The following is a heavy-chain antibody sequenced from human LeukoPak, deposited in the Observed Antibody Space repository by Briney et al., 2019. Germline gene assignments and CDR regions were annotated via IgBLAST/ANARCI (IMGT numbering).Heavy chain of an antibody. CDR1: GFTFSSYA. CDR3: ARDLKGRYCSSTSCPFDP. V-gene: IGHV3-21*01. Sequence: GGSLRLSCAASGFTFSSYAMNWVRQAPGTGLEWVTSISSSSSYIYYADSVKGRFTISRDNAKNSLYLQMNSLRAEDTAVYYCARDLKGRYCSSTSCPFDPWGQGTLVTVSS. CDR2: ISSSSSYI. J-gene: IGHJ5*02. D-gene: IGHD2-2*01.